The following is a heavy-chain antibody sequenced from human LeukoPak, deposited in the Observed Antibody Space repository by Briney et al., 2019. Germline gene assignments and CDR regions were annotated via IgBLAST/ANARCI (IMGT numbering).Heavy chain of an antibody. V-gene: IGHV4-38-2*02. J-gene: IGHJ5*02. CDR2: IYHSGST. Sequence: SETLSLTCTVSGYSISSGYYWGWIRQPPGKGLEWIGSIYHSGSTYYNPSLKSRVTISVDTSKNQFSLKLSSATAADTAVYYCARALGYCSSTSCYTVWFDPWGQGTLVTVSS. CDR1: GYSISSGYY. D-gene: IGHD2-2*02. CDR3: ARALGYCSSTSCYTVWFDP.